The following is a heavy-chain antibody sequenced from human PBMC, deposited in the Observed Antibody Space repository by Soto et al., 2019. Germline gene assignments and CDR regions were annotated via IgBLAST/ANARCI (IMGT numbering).Heavy chain of an antibody. CDR3: VRTSLVVAAATREDY. CDR2: INSDGSST. CDR1: GFTFVSYG. J-gene: IGHJ4*02. D-gene: IGHD2-15*01. Sequence: EVQLVESGGGLVQPGGSLRLSCAASGFTFVSYGLPWVRQAHGKGPVWVSRINSDGSSTSYADSVKGRFTISRDNAKNTLYLQMNSLRAEDTAVYYCVRTSLVVAAATREDYWGQGTLVTVSS. V-gene: IGHV3-74*01.